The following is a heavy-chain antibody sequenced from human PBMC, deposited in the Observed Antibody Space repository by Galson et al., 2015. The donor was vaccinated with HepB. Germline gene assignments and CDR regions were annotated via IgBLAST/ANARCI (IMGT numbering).Heavy chain of an antibody. V-gene: IGHV3-23*01. J-gene: IGHJ4*02. D-gene: IGHD1-26*01. CDR1: GFTFSTYA. CDR3: AKDGYGSYCGVDY. Sequence: SLRLSCAASGFTFSTYAMSWVRQTPGKGLEWVSAISDGGGSTFYADSVKGRFTISRDNSKNTLYLQMNSLRAEDTALYYCAKDGYGSYCGVDYWGQGTLVTVSS. CDR2: ISDGGGST.